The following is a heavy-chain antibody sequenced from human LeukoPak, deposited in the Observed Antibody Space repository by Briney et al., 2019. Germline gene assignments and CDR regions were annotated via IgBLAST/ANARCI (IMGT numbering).Heavy chain of an antibody. CDR2: INTSGATT. J-gene: IGHJ6*02. D-gene: IGHD6-19*01. CDR3: ARGLESSGWYGVDV. Sequence: ASVKVSCKPSGYTFSRYYIRWVRQAPGQGLEWMGIINTSGATTRYGQKFKGRVTATRDTSTSTVYMEMSSLNSEDTAVYYCARGLESSGWYGVDVWGQGTTIIVSS. CDR1: GYTFSRYY. V-gene: IGHV1-46*01.